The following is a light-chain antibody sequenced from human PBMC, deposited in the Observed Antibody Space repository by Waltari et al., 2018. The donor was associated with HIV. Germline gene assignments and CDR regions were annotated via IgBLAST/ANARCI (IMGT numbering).Light chain of an antibody. CDR1: EDIDTY. J-gene: IGKJ2*01. CDR3: QQTNRFPYT. V-gene: IGKV1D-12*01. CDR2: DAS. Sequence: DIQMTQSPSSVSASVGDIVTITCRASEDIDTYLIWYQQKPGKVPTLLIYDASNLQSDVPPRFSGSGSGTDFTLTIDSLQPEDFATYFCQQTNRFPYTFGQGTRLEIK.